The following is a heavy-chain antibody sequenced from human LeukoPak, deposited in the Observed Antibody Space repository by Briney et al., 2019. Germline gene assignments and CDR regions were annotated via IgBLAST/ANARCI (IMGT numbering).Heavy chain of an antibody. CDR2: ISSSSSYI. V-gene: IGHV3-21*01. J-gene: IGHJ3*02. CDR1: GFTFSSYR. D-gene: IGHD7-27*01. Sequence: GGSLRLSCAASGFTFSSYRMNWVRQAPGKGLEWVSSISSSSSYIYYADSVKGRFTISRDNAKNSLYLQMNSLRAEDTAVYYCARESNWGPPLMDAFDIWGQGTMVTVSS. CDR3: ARESNWGPPLMDAFDI.